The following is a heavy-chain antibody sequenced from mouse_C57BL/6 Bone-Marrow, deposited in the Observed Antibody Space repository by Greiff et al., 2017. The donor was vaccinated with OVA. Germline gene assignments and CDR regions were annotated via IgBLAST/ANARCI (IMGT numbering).Heavy chain of an antibody. CDR2: IRSKSNNYAT. V-gene: IGHV10-1*01. CDR1: GFSFNTYA. Sequence: EVKLVESGGGLVQPKGSLKLSCAASGFSFNTYAMNWVRQAPGKGLEWVARIRSKSNNYATYYADSVKDRFTISRDDSESMLYLQMNNLKTEDTAMYYCVRHLYGGFDYWGQGTTLTVSS. J-gene: IGHJ2*01. CDR3: VRHLYGGFDY. D-gene: IGHD1-1*01.